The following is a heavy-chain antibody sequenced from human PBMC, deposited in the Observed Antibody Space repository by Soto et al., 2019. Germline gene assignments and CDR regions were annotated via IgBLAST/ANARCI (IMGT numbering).Heavy chain of an antibody. V-gene: IGHV3-23*01. CDR1: GFTFDSYA. Sequence: EVKLLESGGGLAQPGGSLRLSCVGSGFTFDSYAISWVRQAPGKGLQWISAISGNGAGTDYAHSVKGLVTIYRENSKNTVHLQMNSLRAEDTALYYCAKDTVGGYSFWSGYYSDGLDVWGKGKMVTVSS. J-gene: IGHJ3*01. CDR3: AKDTVGGYSFWSGYYSDGLDV. CDR2: ISGNGAGT. D-gene: IGHD3-3*01.